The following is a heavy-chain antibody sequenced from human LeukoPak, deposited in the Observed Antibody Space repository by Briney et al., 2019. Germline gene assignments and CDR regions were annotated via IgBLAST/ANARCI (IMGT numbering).Heavy chain of an antibody. CDR2: IVPHSGGT. CDR3: ARVIRITMVRGVIMDY. J-gene: IGHJ4*02. CDR1: GYTFTGYY. Sequence: ASVKVSCKASGYTFTGYYLHWVRQAPGQGLEWMGSIVPHSGGTNYAQKLQGRVTMTTDTSTSTAYMELRSLRSDDTAVYYCARVIRITMVRGVIMDYWGQGTLVTVSS. D-gene: IGHD3-10*01. V-gene: IGHV1-2*02.